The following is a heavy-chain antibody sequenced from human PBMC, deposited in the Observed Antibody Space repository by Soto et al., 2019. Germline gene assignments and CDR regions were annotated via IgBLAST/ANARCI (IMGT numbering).Heavy chain of an antibody. CDR1: GFTFTRYS. V-gene: IGHV3-21*06. CDR3: ARESEDLTSNFDY. CDR2: ISSTTNYI. J-gene: IGHJ4*02. Sequence: GGSLRLSCAASGFTFTRYSMNWVRQAPGKGLEWVSSISSTTNYIYYGDSMKGRFTISRDNAKNSLYLEMNSLSAEDTAVYYCARESEDLTSNFDYWGQGTLVTVSS.